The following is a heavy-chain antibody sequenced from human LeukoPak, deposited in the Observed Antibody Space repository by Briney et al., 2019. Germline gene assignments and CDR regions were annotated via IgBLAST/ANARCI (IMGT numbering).Heavy chain of an antibody. J-gene: IGHJ4*02. Sequence: HGGSLRLSCAASGFTFSNHWMTWVRQAPGKGLEWVSAISGSGGSTYYADSVKGRFTISRDNSKNTLYLQMNSLRAEDTAVYYCAKVRGKPMATRLQYWDYWGQGTLVTVSS. CDR3: AKVRGKPMATRLQYWDY. CDR1: GFTFSNHW. CDR2: ISGSGGST. D-gene: IGHD5-24*01. V-gene: IGHV3-23*01.